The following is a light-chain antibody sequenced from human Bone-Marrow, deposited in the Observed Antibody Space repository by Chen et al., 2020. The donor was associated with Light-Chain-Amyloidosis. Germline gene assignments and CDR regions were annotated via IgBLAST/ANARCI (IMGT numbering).Light chain of an antibody. Sequence: QSALTQPASGSGSPGQSITISCTGTSSDVGGDNHVSWYQQHPDKAPKLMIYEVTNRPSWVPDRFSGAKSDNTASLTISGLQTADEADDFCSSYTITNTLVFGSGTRVTVL. CDR2: EVT. CDR3: SSYTITNTLV. CDR1: SSDVGGDNH. J-gene: IGLJ1*01. V-gene: IGLV2-14*01.